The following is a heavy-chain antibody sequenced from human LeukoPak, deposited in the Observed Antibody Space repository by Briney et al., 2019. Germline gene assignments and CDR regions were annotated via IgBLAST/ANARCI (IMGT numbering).Heavy chain of an antibody. CDR2: IYPGDSDT. CDR1: GYSFTSYW. V-gene: IGHV5-51*01. D-gene: IGHD3-10*01. CDR3: ATNTMFREIHAFDI. Sequence: NHGESLKISCKGSGYSFTSYWIGWVRQMPGKGLEWMGIIYPGDSDTRYSPSFQGQVTISADKSISTAYLQWSSLKASDSAMYYCATNTMFREIHAFDIWGQGTMVTVSS. J-gene: IGHJ3*02.